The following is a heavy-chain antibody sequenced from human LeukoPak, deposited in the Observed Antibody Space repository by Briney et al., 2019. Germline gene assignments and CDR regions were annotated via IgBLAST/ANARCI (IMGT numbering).Heavy chain of an antibody. CDR3: ASVPGLDYYYYYGVDV. CDR1: GYTFTSYG. CDR2: ISAYNGDT. J-gene: IGHJ6*02. Sequence: ASVKVSCKASGYTFTSYGISWVRQAPGQGLEWMGWISAYNGDTNYAQKLQGRVTMTTDTSTSTAYMELRSLRSDDTAVYYCASVPGLDYYYYYGVDVWGQGTTVTVSS. V-gene: IGHV1-18*01. D-gene: IGHD6-19*01.